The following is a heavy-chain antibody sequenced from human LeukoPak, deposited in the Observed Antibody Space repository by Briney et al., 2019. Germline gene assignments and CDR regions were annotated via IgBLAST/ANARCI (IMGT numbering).Heavy chain of an antibody. CDR3: AHRPNYYDSSGYYYSNWFDP. V-gene: IGHV2-5*01. CDR1: GFSLSTSGVG. J-gene: IGHJ5*02. Sequence: ESGPTLVKPTQTLTPTCTFSGFSLSTSGVGVGWIRQPPGKALEWLALIYWNDDKRYSPSLKSRLTITKDTSKNQVVLTMTNMDPVDTATYYCAHRPNYYDSSGYYYSNWFDPWGQGTLVTVSS. D-gene: IGHD3-22*01. CDR2: IYWNDDK.